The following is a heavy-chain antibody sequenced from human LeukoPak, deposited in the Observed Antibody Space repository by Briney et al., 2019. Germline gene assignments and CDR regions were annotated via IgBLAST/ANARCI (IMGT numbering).Heavy chain of an antibody. Sequence: ASVKVSCKASGYTFTNFGISWVRQAPGQGLEWMGWISGYNGNTNYAQKLQGRVTMTTDTSTSTAYMELRSLRSDDTAVYYCASTPKHYDILTGYFTDYYYYMDVWGKGTTVTISS. CDR2: ISGYNGNT. CDR1: GYTFTNFG. J-gene: IGHJ6*03. V-gene: IGHV1-18*01. CDR3: ASTPKHYDILTGYFTDYYYYMDV. D-gene: IGHD3-9*01.